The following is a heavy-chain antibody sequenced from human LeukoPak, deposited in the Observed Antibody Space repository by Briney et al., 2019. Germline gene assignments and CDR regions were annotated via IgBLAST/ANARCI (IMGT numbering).Heavy chain of an antibody. CDR2: ISNSGRTI. V-gene: IGHV3-48*03. D-gene: IGHD6-13*01. CDR3: PRGDNSSTWNYSFDY. Sequence: PGGSLRLSCVASGFTFSSYEMQWVRQAPGKGLEWVSYISNSGRTIHYADSAKGRFTISRDNAKSSLFLHMNSLRAEDTAVYYCPRGDNSSTWNYSFDYWAQGTLVTVSS. J-gene: IGHJ4*02. CDR1: GFTFSSYE.